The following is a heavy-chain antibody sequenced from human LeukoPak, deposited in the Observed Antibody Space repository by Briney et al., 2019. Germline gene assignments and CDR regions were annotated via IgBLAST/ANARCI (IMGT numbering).Heavy chain of an antibody. CDR2: IKPDGSEK. V-gene: IGHV3-7*03. D-gene: IGHD3-10*01. J-gene: IGHJ4*02. Sequence: PGGSLRLSCAASGFTFSTYWMGWVRQAPGKGLEWVAKIKPDGSEKDHVDSVKGRFTISRDNAKNSLYLQLNSLRAEDTAVYYCAKARGITMVRGVDFDYWGQGTLVTVSS. CDR3: AKARGITMVRGVDFDY. CDR1: GFTFSTYW.